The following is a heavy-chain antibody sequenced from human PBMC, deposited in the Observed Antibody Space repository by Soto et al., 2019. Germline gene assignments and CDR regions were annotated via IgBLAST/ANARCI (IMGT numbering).Heavy chain of an antibody. V-gene: IGHV3-23*01. CDR2: ISGSGGST. J-gene: IGHJ6*03. CDR3: AKDSTVTTKGYYYYMDV. CDR1: GFTFSSYA. Sequence: EVQLLESGGGLVQPGGSLRLSCAASGFTFSSYAMSWVRQAPGKGLEWVSAISGSGGSTYYADSVKGRFTISRDNSKNTLYLQMNGLRAEDTAVYYCAKDSTVTTKGYYYYMDVWGKGTTVTVSS. D-gene: IGHD4-17*01.